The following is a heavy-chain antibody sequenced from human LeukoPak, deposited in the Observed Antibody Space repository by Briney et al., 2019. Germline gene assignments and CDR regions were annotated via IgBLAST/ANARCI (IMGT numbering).Heavy chain of an antibody. V-gene: IGHV4-59*12. J-gene: IGHJ4*02. D-gene: IGHD6-19*01. Sequence: SETLSLTCTVSGGSISSYYWSWIRQPPGKGLEWIGYIYYSGSTNYNPSLKSRVTISVDTSKNQFSLKLSSVTAADTAVYYCARDQGSSGLGYWGQGTLVTVSS. CDR1: GGSISSYY. CDR2: IYYSGST. CDR3: ARDQGSSGLGY.